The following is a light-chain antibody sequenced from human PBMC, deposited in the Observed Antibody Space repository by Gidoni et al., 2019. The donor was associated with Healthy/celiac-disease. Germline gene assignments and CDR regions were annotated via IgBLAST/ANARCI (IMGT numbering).Light chain of an antibody. CDR3: SSYTSSSTRV. CDR2: EVS. Sequence: QSALTQPLSVSGSPGQSITISCTGTSSDVGGYNYVSWYQQHPGKAPKLMIYEVSNRPSGVSNRFSGSKSGNTASLTISGLQAEDEADYYCSSYTSSSTRVFGGGTKLTVL. V-gene: IGLV2-14*01. CDR1: SSDVGGYNY. J-gene: IGLJ2*01.